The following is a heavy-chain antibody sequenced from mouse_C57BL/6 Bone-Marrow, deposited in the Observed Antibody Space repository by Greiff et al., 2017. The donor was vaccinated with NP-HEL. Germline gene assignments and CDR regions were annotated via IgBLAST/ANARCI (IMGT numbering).Heavy chain of an antibody. CDR3: ARSRDFYYYGSSDY. V-gene: IGHV14-3*01. J-gene: IGHJ2*01. Sequence: EVKLEESVAELVRPGASVKLSCTASGFNIKNTYMHWVKQRPEQGLEWIGRIDPANGNTKYAPKFQGKATITADTSSNTAYLQLSSLTSEYTAIYYCARSRDFYYYGSSDYWGQGTTLTVSS. CDR1: GFNIKNTY. CDR2: IDPANGNT. D-gene: IGHD1-1*01.